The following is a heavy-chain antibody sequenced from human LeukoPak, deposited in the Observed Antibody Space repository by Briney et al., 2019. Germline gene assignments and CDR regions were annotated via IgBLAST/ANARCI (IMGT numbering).Heavy chain of an antibody. V-gene: IGHV4-59*01. CDR1: GGSISSYY. CDR3: ASLWLEGPFDY. J-gene: IGHJ4*02. D-gene: IGHD5-18*01. CDR2: IYYSGST. Sequence: TSETLSLTCTVSGGSISSYYWSWIRQPPGKGLEWIGYIYYSGSTNYNPSLKSRVTVSVDTSKNQFSLKLSSVTAADTAVYYCASLWLEGPFDYWGQGTLVTVSS.